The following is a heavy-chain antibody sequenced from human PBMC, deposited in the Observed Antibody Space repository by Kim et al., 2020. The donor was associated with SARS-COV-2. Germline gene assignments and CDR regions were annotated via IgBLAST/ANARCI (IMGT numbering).Heavy chain of an antibody. J-gene: IGHJ6*02. V-gene: IGHV1-24*01. CDR3: ARGSSVGGTPEVWRYYYGMDV. D-gene: IGHD6-19*01. Sequence: ASVKVSCKVSGYTLTELSMHWVRQAPGQGLEWMGGFDPEDGETNYAQKFQGRVTMTEDTSTDTAYMELSSLRSEDTAVYYCARGSSVGGTPEVWRYYYGMDVWGQGTRVTVSS. CDR2: FDPEDGET. CDR1: GYTLTELS.